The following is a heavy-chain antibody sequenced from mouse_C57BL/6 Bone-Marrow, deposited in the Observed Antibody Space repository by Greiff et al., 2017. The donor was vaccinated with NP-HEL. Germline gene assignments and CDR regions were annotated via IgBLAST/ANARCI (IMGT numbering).Heavy chain of an antibody. CDR3: ARNDYDASYAMDY. CDR2: IDPSDSYT. Sequence: VQLQQPGAELVMPGASVKLSCKASGYTFTSYWMHWVKQRPGQGLEWIGEIDPSDSYTNYNQKFKGKSTLTVDKSSSTAYMQLSSLTSEDSAVYYCARNDYDASYAMDYWGQGTAVTVSS. CDR1: GYTFTSYW. V-gene: IGHV1-69*01. D-gene: IGHD2-4*01. J-gene: IGHJ4*01.